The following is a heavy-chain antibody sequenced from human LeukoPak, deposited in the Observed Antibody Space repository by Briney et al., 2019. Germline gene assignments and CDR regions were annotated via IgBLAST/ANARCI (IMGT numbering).Heavy chain of an antibody. CDR2: IKCDGCEK. J-gene: IGHJ6*03. CDR1: GFTFSSYW. D-gene: IGHD2-15*01. Sequence: PGGSLRLSCAASGFTFSSYWMSWVRQAPGKGLEWVANIKCDGCEKYFVDSVKGRLTISRDNAKNSLYLQLNSLRPEDMTVYYLRLRAYWSGGGRSPSDYYYMDVWGKGTTVTVSS. V-gene: IGHV3-52*01. CDR3: RLRAYWSGGGRSPSDYYYMDV.